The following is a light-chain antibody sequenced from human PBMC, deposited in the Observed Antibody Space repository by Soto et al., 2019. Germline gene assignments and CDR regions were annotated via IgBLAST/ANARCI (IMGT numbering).Light chain of an antibody. CDR2: GVT. CDR3: SSYTSSSTLV. Sequence: QSALTQPASVSGSPGQSITISCTGTSSDVGGYNYVSWYQQHPGKAPKLMIYGVTNRPSGVSTRFSGSKSGNTASLTISGLQAEDEADYYCSSYTSSSTLVFGGGTKVT. V-gene: IGLV2-14*01. CDR1: SSDVGGYNY. J-gene: IGLJ3*02.